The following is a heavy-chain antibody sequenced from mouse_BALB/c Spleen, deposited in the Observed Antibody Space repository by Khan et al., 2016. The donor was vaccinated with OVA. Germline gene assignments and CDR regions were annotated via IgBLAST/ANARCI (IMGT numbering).Heavy chain of an antibody. V-gene: IGHV3-2*02. J-gene: IGHJ2*01. Sequence: EVKLLESGPGLVKPSQSLSLTCTVTGYSITTDYAWNWIRQFPGSKLEWMGHISYSGNTKYNPSLKSRISITRDTSKNQFFLQLKSVTTEDTARYYCARIYGGDFDYWGQGTTLIVSS. CDR1: GYSITTDYA. CDR2: ISYSGNT. CDR3: ARIYGGDFDY. D-gene: IGHD1-1*01.